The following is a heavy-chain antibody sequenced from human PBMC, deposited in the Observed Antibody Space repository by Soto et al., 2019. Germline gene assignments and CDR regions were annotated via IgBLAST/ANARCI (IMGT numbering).Heavy chain of an antibody. J-gene: IGHJ4*02. Sequence: SGPTLVNPTQTLTLTCTFPGFSLSTSGMCVSWIRQPPGKALEWLALIDWDDDKYYSASLKTRLTISKDTSKNQVVLTMTNMDPVDTATYYCARTSRYSSSGSIDYWGQGTLVTVSS. CDR1: GFSLSTSGMC. D-gene: IGHD6-6*01. CDR2: IDWDDDK. CDR3: ARTSRYSSSGSIDY. V-gene: IGHV2-70*01.